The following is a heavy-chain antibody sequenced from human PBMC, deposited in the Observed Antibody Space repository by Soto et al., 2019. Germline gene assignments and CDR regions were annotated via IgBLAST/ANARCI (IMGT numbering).Heavy chain of an antibody. CDR1: GFTFSSYW. D-gene: IGHD6-13*01. CDR2: IKQDGSEK. J-gene: IGHJ4*02. V-gene: IGHV3-7*01. CDR3: ARARIAAANDYLDY. Sequence: VQLVESGGGLVQPGGSLRLSCAASGFTFSSYWMSWVRQAPGKGLEWVANIKQDGSEKYYVDSVKGRFTISRDKAKNSLYLQMNSLRAEDTAVYYCARARIAAANDYLDYWGQGTLVTVSS.